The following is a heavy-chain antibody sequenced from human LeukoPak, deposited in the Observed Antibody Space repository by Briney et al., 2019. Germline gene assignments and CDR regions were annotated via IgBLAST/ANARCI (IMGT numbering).Heavy chain of an antibody. CDR1: GYTFTNYA. CDR3: AKDYPSFGGLSLPDY. D-gene: IGHD3-16*02. V-gene: IGHV7-4-1*02. J-gene: IGHJ4*02. Sequence: GASVQDSCKASGYTFTNYAMNWVRQAPGQGLEWMGWIHPSTGNLTYAQGFTGRVVYSLDTSRRKSSVQTSRLTADDSAVYCFAKDYPSFGGLSLPDYLGQGTLVTVSS. CDR2: IHPSTGNL.